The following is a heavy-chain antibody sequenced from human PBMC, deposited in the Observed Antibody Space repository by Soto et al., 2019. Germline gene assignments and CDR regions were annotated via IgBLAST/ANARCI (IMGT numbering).Heavy chain of an antibody. Sequence: QVQLVQSGAEVKKPGASVKVSCKASGYTFTTYDINWVRQATGQGLEWMGWMNPNSGNTGYAPQFQGRVTMTRNTSISTAYMELNSLTSQDTAVYYCARSSTMTTNFDYWGQGTLVTVSS. CDR3: ARSSTMTTNFDY. J-gene: IGHJ4*02. CDR2: MNPNSGNT. CDR1: GYTFTTYD. D-gene: IGHD4-17*01. V-gene: IGHV1-8*01.